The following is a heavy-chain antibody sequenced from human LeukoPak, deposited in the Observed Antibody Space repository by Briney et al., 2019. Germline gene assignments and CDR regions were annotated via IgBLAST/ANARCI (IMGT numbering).Heavy chain of an antibody. Sequence: ASVNVSCKASERTFSTYAISWVRQAPGQGLEWMGGILPIFGTAKYAQKFQGRVTITPDESTSTAYMELSRLRSEDTAVDYCARDVGIAAAGTRGYFDYWGEGTLVTVSS. CDR1: ERTFSTYA. J-gene: IGHJ4*02. CDR2: ILPIFGTA. CDR3: ARDVGIAAAGTRGYFDY. V-gene: IGHV1-69*13. D-gene: IGHD6-13*01.